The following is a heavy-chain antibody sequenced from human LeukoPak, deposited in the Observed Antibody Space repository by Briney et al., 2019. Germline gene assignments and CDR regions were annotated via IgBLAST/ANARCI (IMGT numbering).Heavy chain of an antibody. CDR1: GGSFSGYY. CDR2: INHSGST. D-gene: IGHD4-17*01. J-gene: IGHJ2*01. V-gene: IGHV4-34*01. Sequence: SETLSLTCAVYGGSFSGYYWSWIRQPPGKGLEWIGEINHSGSTNYNPSLKSRVTIPVDTSKNQFSLKLSSVTAADTAVYYCPSGRLRVWYFDLWGRGTLVTVSP. CDR3: PSGRLRVWYFDL.